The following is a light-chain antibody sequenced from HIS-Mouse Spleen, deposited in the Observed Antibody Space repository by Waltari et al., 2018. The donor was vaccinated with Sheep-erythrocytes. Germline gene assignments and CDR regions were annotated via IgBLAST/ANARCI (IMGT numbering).Light chain of an antibody. CDR3: QQYGSSPPLT. Sequence: EIVLTQSQATLSLSPGERATLSCRASQSVSSYLAWYQQKPGQAPRLLISGASSRATGIPDRFSGSGSGTDFTLTISRLEPEDFAVYYCQQYGSSPPLTFGGGTKVEIK. CDR1: QSVSSY. CDR2: GAS. J-gene: IGKJ4*01. V-gene: IGKV3-20*01.